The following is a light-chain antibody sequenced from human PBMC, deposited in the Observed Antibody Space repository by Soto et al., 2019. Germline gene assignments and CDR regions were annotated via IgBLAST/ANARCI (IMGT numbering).Light chain of an antibody. CDR1: SSDVGGYNY. J-gene: IGLJ1*01. CDR2: EVS. CDR3: SSYADTSNHV. Sequence: QSVLTQPPSASGSPGQSATISCTGTSSDVGGYNYVSWFQQHPGEAPKLMIYEVSKRPSGVPDRFSGSKSGNTASLTVSGLQAEDEADYYCSSYADTSNHVFGTGTKVTV. V-gene: IGLV2-8*01.